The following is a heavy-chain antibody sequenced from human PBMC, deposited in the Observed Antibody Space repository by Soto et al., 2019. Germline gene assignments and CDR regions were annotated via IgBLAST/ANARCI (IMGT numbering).Heavy chain of an antibody. CDR2: SDSRGTA. D-gene: IGHD4-17*01. V-gene: IGHV4-39*01. Sequence: QLRLQESGPRLLKPSEPLSLTCVVSGGSVSSGDFSWGGIRQPPGKGPEWVATSDSRGTASYNTSLHIRVPVSMDTSRNESAMELSSVAATDTSLYYCVRLPPTVTPVKNFYSWMDVWGQGATVIVSS. J-gene: IGHJ6*02. CDR1: GGSVSSGDFS. CDR3: VRLPPTVTPVKNFYSWMDV.